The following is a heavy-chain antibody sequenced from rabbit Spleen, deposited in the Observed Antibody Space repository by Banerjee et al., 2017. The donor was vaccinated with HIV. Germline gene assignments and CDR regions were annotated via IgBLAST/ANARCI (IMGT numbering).Heavy chain of an antibody. CDR2: IYPGFGIR. D-gene: IGHD4-1*01. CDR3: VREVAVKFNL. J-gene: IGHJ4*01. CDR1: GFTLSSYY. V-gene: IGHV1S7*01. Sequence: QLEESAGGLVQPGGSLKLSCKASGFTLSSYYMNWVRQAPGKGLEWIAYIYPGFGIRNYANSVKGRFTISRDNTQNTLYLQLNSLTAADTATYFCVREVAVKFNLWGQGTLVTVS.